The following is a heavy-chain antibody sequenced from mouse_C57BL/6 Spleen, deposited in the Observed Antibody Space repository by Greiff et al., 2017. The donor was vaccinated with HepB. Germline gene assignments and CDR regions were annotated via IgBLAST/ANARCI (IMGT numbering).Heavy chain of an antibody. Sequence: EVQLQQSGPELVKPGASVKISCKASGYSFTDYNINWVKQSNGKSLEWIGVINPNYGTTSYNQKFKGKATLTVDQSSSTAYMQLNSLTSEDSAVYYCARSQDRGVYYAMDYWGQGTSVTVSS. V-gene: IGHV1-39*01. CDR2: INPNYGTT. CDR1: GYSFTDYN. J-gene: IGHJ4*01. CDR3: ARSQDRGVYYAMDY.